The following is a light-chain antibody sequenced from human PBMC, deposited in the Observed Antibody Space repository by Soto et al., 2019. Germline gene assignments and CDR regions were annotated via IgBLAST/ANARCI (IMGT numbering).Light chain of an antibody. CDR2: RTS. CDR1: QSGLANY. V-gene: IGKV3-20*01. J-gene: IGKJ1*01. Sequence: EIVLTQSPGTLSLSPGERATLSCRASQSGLANYIAWYQQKPGQAPRLLLYRTSHRATGIPDRFSGSGSGTDFTLSISRLEPEDFAVYYCQRYGSWWTFGQGTKVEIK. CDR3: QRYGSWWT.